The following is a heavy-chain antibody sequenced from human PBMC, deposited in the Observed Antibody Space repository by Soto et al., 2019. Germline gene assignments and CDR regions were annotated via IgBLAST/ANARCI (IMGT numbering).Heavy chain of an antibody. J-gene: IGHJ4*02. CDR2: LSYDGSNN. Sequence: QVQLVESGGVAVKPGRSLRLSCAASGFTFSSYAMHCVRQAPRKGLEWVAVLSYDGSNNYYAVSVKGRFTIYRDNSKNPLYLQMNSLRAEDTAVYYCARDSSRGRIGYWGQGTLVTVSS. V-gene: IGHV3-30-3*01. CDR3: ARDSSRGRIGY. CDR1: GFTFSSYA. D-gene: IGHD6-13*01.